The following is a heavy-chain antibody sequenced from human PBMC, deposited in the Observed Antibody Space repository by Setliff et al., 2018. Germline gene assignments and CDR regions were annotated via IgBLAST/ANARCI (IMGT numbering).Heavy chain of an antibody. CDR3: AKYTRVVTTTCFDY. D-gene: IGHD2-15*01. CDR1: GFTFSSSS. Sequence: GGSVRLSCAASGFTFSSSSMTWVRQAPGKGLEWVSAINGGGTATYYADSVKGRFTISRDNSKNTLYLQMNSLRAEDTAVYYCAKYTRVVTTTCFDYWGQGTLVTVSS. J-gene: IGHJ4*02. CDR2: INGGGTAT. V-gene: IGHV3-23*01.